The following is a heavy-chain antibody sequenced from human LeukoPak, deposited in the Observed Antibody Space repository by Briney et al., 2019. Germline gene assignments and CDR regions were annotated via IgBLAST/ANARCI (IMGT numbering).Heavy chain of an antibody. J-gene: IGHJ3*02. V-gene: IGHV1-2*02. D-gene: IGHD3-22*01. CDR3: ARAAAYYYDKGAFDI. CDR2: INPNSGGT. Sequence: GASVKVSCKASGYTFTGYYMHWARQAPGQGLEWMGWINPNSGGTNYAQKFQGRVTMTRDTSISTAYMELSRLRSDDTAVYYCARAAAYYYDKGAFDIWGQGTMVTVSS. CDR1: GYTFTGYY.